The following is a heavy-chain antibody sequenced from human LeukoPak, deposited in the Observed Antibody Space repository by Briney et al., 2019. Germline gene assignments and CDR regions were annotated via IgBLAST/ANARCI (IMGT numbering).Heavy chain of an antibody. D-gene: IGHD1-1*01. Sequence: GGSLRLSCATSGFTFTTCGVHWVRQAPGKGLEWVALMSSDGVKTYYADSVKGRFTISRDRYKDTLYLQMSRPRADDTAVYYCAKDHAGTGRAFEYWGQGTLVTVSS. CDR3: AKDHAGTGRAFEY. CDR1: GFTFTTCG. V-gene: IGHV3-30*04. J-gene: IGHJ4*02. CDR2: MSSDGVKT.